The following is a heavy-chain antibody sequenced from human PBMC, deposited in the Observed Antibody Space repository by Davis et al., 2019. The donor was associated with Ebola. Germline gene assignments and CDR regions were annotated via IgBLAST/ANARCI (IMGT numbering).Heavy chain of an antibody. CDR3: TRVDRSTYAAARLGVGAFDI. V-gene: IGHV3-49*04. Sequence: PGGSLRLSCAASGFTFSSYAMSWVRQAPGKGLEWVGFIRSKAYGGTTEYAASVKGRFTISRDDSKSIAYLQMNSLKTEDTAVYYCTRVDRSTYAAARLGVGAFDIWGQGTMVTVSS. J-gene: IGHJ3*02. D-gene: IGHD6-13*01. CDR2: IRSKAYGGTT. CDR1: GFTFSSYA.